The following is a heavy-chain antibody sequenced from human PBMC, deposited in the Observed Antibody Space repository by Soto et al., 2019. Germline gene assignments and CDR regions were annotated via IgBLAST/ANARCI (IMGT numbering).Heavy chain of an antibody. Sequence: SETLSLTXTVSGGSISSSNYYWGWIRQPPGKGLEWIGSIYYSGSTYYNPSLKSRVTISVDTSKNQFSLKVNSVTAADTAVYYCARHSGPYASSWFDYWGQGILVTVSS. J-gene: IGHJ5*01. D-gene: IGHD2-2*01. V-gene: IGHV4-39*01. CDR2: IYYSGST. CDR1: GGSISSSNYY. CDR3: ARHSGPYASSWFDY.